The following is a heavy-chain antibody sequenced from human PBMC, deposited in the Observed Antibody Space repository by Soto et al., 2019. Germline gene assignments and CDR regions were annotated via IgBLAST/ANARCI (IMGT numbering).Heavy chain of an antibody. J-gene: IGHJ6*02. CDR3: ASDLPAMWQLEDYYYYGMDV. Sequence: PSETLSLTCTVSGGSISSGDYYWSWIRQPPGKGLEWIGYIYYSGSTYYNPSLKSRVTISVDTSKNQFSLKLSSVTAADTAVYYCASDLPAMWQLEDYYYYGMDVWGQGTTVTV. CDR1: GGSISSGDYY. D-gene: IGHD6-6*01. V-gene: IGHV4-30-4*01. CDR2: IYYSGST.